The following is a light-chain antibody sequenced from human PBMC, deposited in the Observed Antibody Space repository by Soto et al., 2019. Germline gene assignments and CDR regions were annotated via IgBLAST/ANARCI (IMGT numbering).Light chain of an antibody. Sequence: EVVMTQSPATLSVSPGDTATLACRASRTVSVNVAWYQQKPGQAPRLLIFGASTRATGIPARFSGGGSGTEFTLTVSSLPSEDFAVYYCQQRSSWPFTFGPGTKVDIK. CDR1: RTVSVN. CDR3: QQRSSWPFT. J-gene: IGKJ3*01. V-gene: IGKV3-15*01. CDR2: GAS.